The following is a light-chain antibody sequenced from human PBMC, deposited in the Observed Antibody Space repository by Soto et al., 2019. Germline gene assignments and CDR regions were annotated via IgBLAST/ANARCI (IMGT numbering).Light chain of an antibody. CDR3: QQRSNWPPT. Sequence: EIVLTQSPAILSLSPGERATLSCRASQSVSSYLTWYQEKPGQAPRLLIYAASNRATGIPARFSGSGSGKDFTLTISSLEPEDFAVYYCQQRSNWPPTFGGGTKVEIK. J-gene: IGKJ4*01. CDR1: QSVSSY. CDR2: AAS. V-gene: IGKV3-11*01.